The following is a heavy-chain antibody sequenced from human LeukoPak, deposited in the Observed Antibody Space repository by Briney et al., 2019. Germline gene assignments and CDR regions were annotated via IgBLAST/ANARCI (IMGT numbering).Heavy chain of an antibody. CDR2: INHNAETI. V-gene: IGHV3-48*02. Sequence: PGGSLRLSCAASGFPFSDYVLSWVRQAPGEGLEWIAYINHNAETIYYADSVKGRFTISGDNAKNSLSLQMNSLRDEDTAVYYCARDHDWAFHYWGQGTRVTVSS. CDR3: ARDHDWAFHY. J-gene: IGHJ4*02. CDR1: GFPFSDYV. D-gene: IGHD3-9*01.